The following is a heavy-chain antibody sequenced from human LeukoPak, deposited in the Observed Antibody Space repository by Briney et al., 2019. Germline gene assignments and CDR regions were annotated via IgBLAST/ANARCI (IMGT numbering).Heavy chain of an antibody. CDR2: IIPIYGRA. CDR3: AAGGAYEFRDDY. J-gene: IGHJ4*02. V-gene: IGHV1-69*13. Sequence: GASVKVSCKASGGSFTSYGISWVRQAPGQGQEWMGKIIPIYGRANYGQKFQGRVTITADELTTTSYMELSSLTAEDMAVYYCAAGGAYEFRDDYWGQGTLVTVSS. D-gene: IGHD3-3*01. CDR1: GGSFTSYG.